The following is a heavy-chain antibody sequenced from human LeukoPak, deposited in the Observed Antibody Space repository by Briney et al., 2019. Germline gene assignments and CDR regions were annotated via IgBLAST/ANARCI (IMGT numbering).Heavy chain of an antibody. CDR1: GFTFSRYG. Sequence: PGWSLRLSCAASGFTFSRYGMHWVRQAPGKGLEWAAVIWYDGSNKNYADSVKGRFTISRDNSKNTLYLQMNSLRAEDTAVYYCARGFRAMVRGVKYWGQGTLVTVSS. CDR3: ARGFRAMVRGVKY. CDR2: IWYDGSNK. J-gene: IGHJ4*02. D-gene: IGHD3-10*01. V-gene: IGHV3-33*01.